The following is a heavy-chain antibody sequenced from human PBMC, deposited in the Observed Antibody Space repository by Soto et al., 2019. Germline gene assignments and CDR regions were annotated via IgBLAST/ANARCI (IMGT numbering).Heavy chain of an antibody. V-gene: IGHV3-74*03. D-gene: IGHD2-2*01. CDR2: INTDGASS. CDR1: GFTFSGHW. CDR3: AREAGYCSRTSCYRRAFDT. J-gene: IGHJ3*02. Sequence: EVQLVESGGDLVQPGGSLRVSCAASGFTFSGHWMHWVRQVPGKGLEWVSRINTDGASSAYADSVKGRFTISRDNAKNTPNPQMNGLRADDTAVYYCAREAGYCSRTSCYRRAFDTWGQVTTVTVS.